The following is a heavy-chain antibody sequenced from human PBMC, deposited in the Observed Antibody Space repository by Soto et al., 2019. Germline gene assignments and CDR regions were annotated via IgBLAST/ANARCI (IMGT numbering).Heavy chain of an antibody. Sequence: SETLSLTCTISGGSISSGDYYWSWIRQPPGKGLEWIGCIYYSGSTYYNPSLKSRVTISVDTSKNQFSLKLSSVTAADTAVYYCARGDTGIAAAGTLFVWFDPWGQGTLVTVSS. CDR3: ARGDTGIAAAGTLFVWFDP. D-gene: IGHD6-13*01. CDR1: GGSISSGDYY. J-gene: IGHJ5*02. CDR2: IYYSGST. V-gene: IGHV4-30-4*01.